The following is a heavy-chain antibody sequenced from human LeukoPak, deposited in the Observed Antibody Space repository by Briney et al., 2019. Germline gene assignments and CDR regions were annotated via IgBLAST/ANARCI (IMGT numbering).Heavy chain of an antibody. J-gene: IGHJ4*02. V-gene: IGHV3-11*01. CDR3: ARRRDFIDY. Sequence: GGSLRLSCAASGFTLSDYYMSWIRQAPGKGLEWVSYSSSSGTTIYFADSVKGRFAISRDNAKNSLYLQVNSLRAEDTAVYYCARRRDFIDYWGQGTLVTVSS. D-gene: IGHD3/OR15-3a*01. CDR2: SSSSGTTI. CDR1: GFTLSDYY.